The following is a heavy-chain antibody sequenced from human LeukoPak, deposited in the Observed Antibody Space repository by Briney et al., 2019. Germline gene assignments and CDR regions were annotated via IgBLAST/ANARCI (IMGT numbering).Heavy chain of an antibody. D-gene: IGHD1-26*01. V-gene: IGHV4-4*02. CDR3: SRESGAFSPFGY. CDR2: IHLSGRT. Sequence: SGTLSLTCGVSGGSITTTNWWSWVRQPPGQGLEWIGEIHLSGRTNYNPSLNSRVTLALDTSKNHLSLSLTPVTAADTAVYYCSRESGAFSPFGYWGQGTLVTVPS. J-gene: IGHJ4*02. CDR1: GGSITTTNW.